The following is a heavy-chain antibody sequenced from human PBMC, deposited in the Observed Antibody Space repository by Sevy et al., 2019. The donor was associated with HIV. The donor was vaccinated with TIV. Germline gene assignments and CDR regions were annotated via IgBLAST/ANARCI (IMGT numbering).Heavy chain of an antibody. J-gene: IGHJ5*02. CDR3: ARVPGVSAAGSINWFDP. CDR1: GYTFTGYY. D-gene: IGHD6-13*01. CDR2: INPNSRGT. V-gene: IGHV1-2*06. Sequence: ASVKVSCKASGYTFTGYYMHWVRQAPRQGLEWMGRINPNSRGTNYPQKFQGRVTMTRDTSISTAYMELSRRRSDDTALYYCARVPGVSAAGSINWFDPWGQGTLVTVSS.